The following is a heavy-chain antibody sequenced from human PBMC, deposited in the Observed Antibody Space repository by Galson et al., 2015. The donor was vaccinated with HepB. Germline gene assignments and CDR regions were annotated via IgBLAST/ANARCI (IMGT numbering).Heavy chain of an antibody. Sequence: SLRLSCAASGFTFSSYSMNWVRQAPGKGLEWVSSISSSSSYIYYADSVKGRFTISRDNAKNSLYLQMNSLRAEDTAVYYCARERGGDYKLRYYGMDVWGQGTTVTVSS. CDR3: ARERGGDYKLRYYGMDV. CDR2: ISSSSSYI. V-gene: IGHV3-21*01. CDR1: GFTFSSYS. D-gene: IGHD4-17*01. J-gene: IGHJ6*02.